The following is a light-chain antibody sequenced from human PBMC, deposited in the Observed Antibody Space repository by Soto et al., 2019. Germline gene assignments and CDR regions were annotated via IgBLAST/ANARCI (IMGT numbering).Light chain of an antibody. Sequence: QSALTQPASVSGSPGQSITISCTGTSSDVGRYKFVSWYQQRPGKAPKLMIYDVSNRPSGVSNRFSGSKSVNTASLTISGLQPEDEADYYCSSYTTSSTLVFGTGTEVTVL. J-gene: IGLJ1*01. CDR2: DVS. CDR1: SSDVGRYKF. CDR3: SSYTTSSTLV. V-gene: IGLV2-14*03.